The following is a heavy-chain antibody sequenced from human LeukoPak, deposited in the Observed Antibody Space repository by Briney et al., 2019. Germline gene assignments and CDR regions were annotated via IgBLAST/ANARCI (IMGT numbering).Heavy chain of an antibody. Sequence: GGSLRLSCAASGFTFSSYSMHWVRQAPGKGLEWVSCINSSSSYIYYADSVKGRFTISRDNAKNSLYLQMNSLRAEDTAVYYCARDHVGGYCSSTSCYRIYYYYMDGWGKGTTVTVSS. J-gene: IGHJ6*03. CDR1: GFTFSSYS. CDR3: ARDHVGGYCSSTSCYRIYYYYMDG. V-gene: IGHV3-21*01. CDR2: INSSSSYI. D-gene: IGHD2-2*01.